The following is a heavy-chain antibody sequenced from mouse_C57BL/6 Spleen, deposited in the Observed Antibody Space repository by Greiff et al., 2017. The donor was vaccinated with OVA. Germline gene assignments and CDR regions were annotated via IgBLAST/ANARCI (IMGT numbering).Heavy chain of an antibody. J-gene: IGHJ1*03. CDR3: TRGDYGDFWYFDV. CDR1: GYTFTDYE. V-gene: IGHV1-15*01. D-gene: IGHD2-13*01. CDR2: IDPETGGT. Sequence: QVQLQQSGAELVRPGASVTLSCKASGYTFTDYEMHWVKQTPVHGLEWIGAIDPETGGTAYNQKFKGKAILTADKSSSTAYMELRSLTSEDSAVYYCTRGDYGDFWYFDVWGTGTTVTVSS.